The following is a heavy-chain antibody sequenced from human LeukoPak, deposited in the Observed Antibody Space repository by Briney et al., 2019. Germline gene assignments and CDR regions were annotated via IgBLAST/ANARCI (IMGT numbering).Heavy chain of an antibody. D-gene: IGHD2-2*02. J-gene: IGHJ5*02. V-gene: IGHV1-69*13. Sequence: ASVKVSCKASGYTFTSYGISWVRQAPGQGLEWMGGIIPIFGTANYAQKFQGRVTITADESTSTAYMELSSLRSEDTAVYYCARGVVPAAIGRYNWFDPWGQGTLVTVSS. CDR2: IIPIFGTA. CDR3: ARGVVPAAIGRYNWFDP. CDR1: GYTFTSYG.